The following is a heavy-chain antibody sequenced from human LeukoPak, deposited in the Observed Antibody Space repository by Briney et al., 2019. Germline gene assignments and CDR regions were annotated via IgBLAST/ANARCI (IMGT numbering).Heavy chain of an antibody. CDR2: INPNSGGT. J-gene: IGHJ4*01. CDR3: ARVYCGGDCYHFDN. V-gene: IGHV1-2*02. Sequence: ASVRVSCKASGYTFTGYFMHWMRQAPGPGLELMGWINPNSGGTTYSQKFQGRVTMIRDTSISKGFMELSRLKSDDTAVYYCARVYCGGDCYHFDNWGHGTLVTVSS. D-gene: IGHD2-21*02. CDR1: GYTFTGYF.